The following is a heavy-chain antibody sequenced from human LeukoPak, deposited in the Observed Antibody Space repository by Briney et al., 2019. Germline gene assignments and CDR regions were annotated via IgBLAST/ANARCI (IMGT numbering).Heavy chain of an antibody. V-gene: IGHV4-59*11. CDR2: IYYSGST. Sequence: SETLSLTCTVSGGSISGHYWSWIRQPPGKGPEWIGYIYYSGSTNYNPSLKSRVTISLDTSKNQFSLKLNSVTAADTAVYYCARAVRGSYYHFDYWGQGTLVTVSS. CDR1: GGSISGHY. J-gene: IGHJ4*02. D-gene: IGHD1-26*01. CDR3: ARAVRGSYYHFDY.